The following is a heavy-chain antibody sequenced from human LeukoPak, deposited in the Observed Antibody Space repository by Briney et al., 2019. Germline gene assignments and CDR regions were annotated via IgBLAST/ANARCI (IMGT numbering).Heavy chain of an antibody. CDR2: ISDDGSNK. CDR3: AKDRYSSGWYSDFDY. Sequence: GGSLRLSCAASRXTFSNYAVHWVRQAPGKGLEWVAVISDDGSNKYYGDSVKGRFTISRDNSKNTVYLQMNSLRAEDTAVYYCAKDRYSSGWYSDFDYWGQGTLVTVSS. J-gene: IGHJ4*02. V-gene: IGHV3-30*18. D-gene: IGHD6-19*01. CDR1: RXTFSNYA.